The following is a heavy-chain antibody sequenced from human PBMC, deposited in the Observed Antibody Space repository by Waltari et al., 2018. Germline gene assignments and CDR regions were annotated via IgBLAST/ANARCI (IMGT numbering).Heavy chain of an antibody. CDR2: ISTNSGNQ. V-gene: IGHV7-4-1*02. J-gene: IGHJ4*02. CDR1: GYIFSNYA. CDR3: AKGIQLWGRGSWYFDD. Sequence: QVQLVQSGSELKKPGASVKVSCKASGYIFSNYAMNWVRQAPAQGLRWMGWISTNSGNQTDTQGFTGRLVCHLDASVSTADLQIRSRKAEDTSVYYSAKGIQLWGRGSWYFDDWGQGTLVTVSS. D-gene: IGHD5-18*01.